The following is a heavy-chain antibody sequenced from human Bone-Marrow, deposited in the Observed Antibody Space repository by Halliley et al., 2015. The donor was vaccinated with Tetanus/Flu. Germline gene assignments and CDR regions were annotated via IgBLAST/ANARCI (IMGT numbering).Heavy chain of an antibody. CDR3: ARDKDPSMVGWFDP. D-gene: IGHD3-10*01. CDR2: FYYGGNT. V-gene: IGHV4-30-4*01. J-gene: IGHJ5*02. CDR1: GDSISSGGYY. Sequence: LRLSCVVSGDSISSGGYYWSWLRQPPGKAPEWIGYFYYGGNTYYNPSLESRTSISVDASKNLFSLNLTSVTAADTAVYYCARDKDPSMVGWFDPWGQGILVTVSS.